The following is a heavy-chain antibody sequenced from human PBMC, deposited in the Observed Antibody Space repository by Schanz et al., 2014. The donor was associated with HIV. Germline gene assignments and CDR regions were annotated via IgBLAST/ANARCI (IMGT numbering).Heavy chain of an antibody. V-gene: IGHV4-4*07. J-gene: IGHJ4*02. D-gene: IGHD3-3*01. Sequence: QVPLQESGPGLVKPSETLSLSCTVSGGSFSFYYWSWVRQPPGKGLEGIGRIYSGGTTNYNPSLKSRVSMSRDPSKKQLSLELKSVTAADTAVYYCARGQSFDFWSGYRVGYFDYWGQGTLVTVSS. CDR1: GGSFSFYY. CDR3: ARGQSFDFWSGYRVGYFDY. CDR2: IYSGGTT.